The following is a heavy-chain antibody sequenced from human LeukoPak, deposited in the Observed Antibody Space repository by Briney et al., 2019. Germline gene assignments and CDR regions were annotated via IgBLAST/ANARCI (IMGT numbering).Heavy chain of an antibody. Sequence: GASVKVSCMASGGTFSSYAIGWVRQAPGQGLEWMGGIIPIFGTANYAQKFQGRVTITADESTSTAYMELSSLRSEDTAVYYCARAISSGWSGDLRYWGRGTLVTVSS. J-gene: IGHJ4*02. V-gene: IGHV1-69*13. D-gene: IGHD6-19*01. CDR2: IIPIFGTA. CDR3: ARAISSGWSGDLRY. CDR1: GGTFSSYA.